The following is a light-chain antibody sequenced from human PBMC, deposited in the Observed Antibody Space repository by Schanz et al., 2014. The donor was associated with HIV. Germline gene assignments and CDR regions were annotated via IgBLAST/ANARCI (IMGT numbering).Light chain of an antibody. J-gene: IGKJ2*01. Sequence: EIVMTQSPGTLSVSPGEGATLSCRASQSFSTNLAWYQQKPGQAPRLLIYGVSTRATGIPARFSGSGSGTEFTLTISSLQSEDFAVYYCQQYKDWPPVTFGQGTKLEIK. CDR3: QQYKDWPPVT. CDR2: GVS. V-gene: IGKV3-15*01. CDR1: QSFSTN.